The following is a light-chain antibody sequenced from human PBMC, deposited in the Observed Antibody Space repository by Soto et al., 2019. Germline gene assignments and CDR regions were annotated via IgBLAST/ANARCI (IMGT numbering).Light chain of an antibody. Sequence: QSVLTQPASVSGSPGQSITISCTGTTTDVAIYNLVSWYQQHPGKAPRLMLYEATKRPSGVSNRFSGSKSGNTTSLTISGLQTEDEADYYCCSYAGSNTVIFGGGTKLTVL. J-gene: IGLJ2*01. CDR1: TTDVAIYNL. CDR3: CSYAGSNTVI. CDR2: EAT. V-gene: IGLV2-23*01.